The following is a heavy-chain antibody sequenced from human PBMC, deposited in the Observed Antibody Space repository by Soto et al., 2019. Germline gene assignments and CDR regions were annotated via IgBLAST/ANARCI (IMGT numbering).Heavy chain of an antibody. Sequence: SETLSLTCSVSGVSVSSGSSYWSWIRQPPGRGVGLIGYIYNSGSTNYNPSPKSRVTILVATTMNKFSLKLRSVAAADKAVYFCARGAYDYGDYVENAFDIWGQGTTVTVSS. CDR1: GVSVSSGSSY. CDR2: IYNSGST. D-gene: IGHD4-17*01. CDR3: ARGAYDYGDYVENAFDI. J-gene: IGHJ3*02. V-gene: IGHV4-61*01.